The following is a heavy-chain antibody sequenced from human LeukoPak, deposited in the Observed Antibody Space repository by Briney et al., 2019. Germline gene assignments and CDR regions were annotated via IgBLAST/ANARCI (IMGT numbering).Heavy chain of an antibody. CDR3: VRGTLRSPYYFDS. CDR1: GFTFYSYD. J-gene: IGHJ4*02. CDR2: INNAGET. V-gene: IGHV3-13*01. Sequence: PGGSLRLSCAASGFTFYSYDMHWVRQAPGRGLDWVSTINNAGETYYTASVRGRFIISREDAKNSLSLQMNSLRAGDTAVYYCVRGTLRSPYYFDSWGQGTLVTVSS.